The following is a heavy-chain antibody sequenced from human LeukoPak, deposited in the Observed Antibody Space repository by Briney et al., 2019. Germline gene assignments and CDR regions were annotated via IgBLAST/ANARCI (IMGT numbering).Heavy chain of an antibody. CDR3: ARDRDQLRYCDRSLDY. Sequence: GGSLRLSCAASGVTFSSYSMNWVRQAPGKGLEWVSSISSSSSYIYYADSVKGRFTISRDNAKNSLYLQMNSLRAEDTAVYYCARDRDQLRYCDRSLDYWGQGTLVTVSS. J-gene: IGHJ4*02. CDR1: GVTFSSYS. D-gene: IGHD3-9*01. CDR2: ISSSSSYI. V-gene: IGHV3-21*06.